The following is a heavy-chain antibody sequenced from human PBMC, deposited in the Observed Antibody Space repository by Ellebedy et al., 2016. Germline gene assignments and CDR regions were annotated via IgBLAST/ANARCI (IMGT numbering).Heavy chain of an antibody. D-gene: IGHD6-13*01. J-gene: IGHJ5*02. CDR3: ARGAAAAGTSWFNP. V-gene: IGHV1-69*05. Sequence: SVKVSXXASGGTFSSYAISWVRQAPGQGLEWMGGIIPIFGTANYAQKFQGRVTITRDTSASTAYMELSSLRSEDTAVYYCARGAAAAGTSWFNPWGQGTLVTVSS. CDR2: IIPIFGTA. CDR1: GGTFSSYA.